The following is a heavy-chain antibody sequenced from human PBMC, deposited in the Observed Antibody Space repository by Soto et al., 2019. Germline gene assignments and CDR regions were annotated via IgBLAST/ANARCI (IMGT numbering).Heavy chain of an antibody. CDR3: AKGSGYSYGYCVDY. J-gene: IGHJ4*02. CDR1: GFTFSSYA. Sequence: GGSLRLSCAASGFTFSSYAMSWVRQAPGKGLEWVSAISGSGGSTYYADSVKGRFTISRDNSKNTLYLQMNSLRAEDTAVYYCAKGSGYSYGYCVDYWGQGTLVTVSS. CDR2: ISGSGGST. D-gene: IGHD5-18*01. V-gene: IGHV3-23*01.